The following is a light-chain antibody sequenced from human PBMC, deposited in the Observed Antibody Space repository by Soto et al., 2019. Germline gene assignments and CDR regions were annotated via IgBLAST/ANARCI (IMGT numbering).Light chain of an antibody. CDR1: QSVSSN. Sequence: EIVMTQSQATLSVSPGERATLSCMASQSVSSNLAWYQQKPGQAPRLLIYGASTRATGFPARFSGSGSGTEFTLTISSLQSEDFAVYYCQQYNNWPRTFGQGTKVDIK. V-gene: IGKV3-15*01. CDR3: QQYNNWPRT. J-gene: IGKJ1*01. CDR2: GAS.